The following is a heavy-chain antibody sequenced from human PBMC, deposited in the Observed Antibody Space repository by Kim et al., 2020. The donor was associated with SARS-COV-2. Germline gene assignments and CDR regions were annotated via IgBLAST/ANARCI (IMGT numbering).Heavy chain of an antibody. J-gene: IGHJ4*02. D-gene: IGHD2-2*02. V-gene: IGHV4-39*01. Sequence: SETLSLTCTVSGGSISSSTYYWGWIRQPPGKGLQWIGSVYYSGSTHYNPSLKSRVTISVDTSKNQFSLILSSVTAADTAVFYCARHAPNTSNRPFDYWRQGTLLTVSS. CDR3: ARHAPNTSNRPFDY. CDR2: VYYSGST. CDR1: GGSISSSTYY.